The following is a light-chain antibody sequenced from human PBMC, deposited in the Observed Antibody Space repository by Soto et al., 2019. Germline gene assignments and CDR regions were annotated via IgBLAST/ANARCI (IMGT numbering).Light chain of an antibody. CDR2: KNS. CDR3: AAWDDTLSGFYV. Sequence: QSALTQSPSASGTPGQRVTISCSGSASTIGRNYVYWYQQLPGTAPKLLIYKNSQRPSGVPDRFSGSKSGTSASLAISGLRSEDEANYYCAAWDDTLSGFYVFGAGTKVTVL. J-gene: IGLJ1*01. V-gene: IGLV1-47*01. CDR1: ASTIGRNY.